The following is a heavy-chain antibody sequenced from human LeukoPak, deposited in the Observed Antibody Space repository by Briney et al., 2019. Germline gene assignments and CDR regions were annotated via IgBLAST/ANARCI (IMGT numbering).Heavy chain of an antibody. J-gene: IGHJ4*02. V-gene: IGHV1-8*01. CDR3: ARGRPGLASAGTYDF. CDR2: MNPNSDKT. CDR1: GYTFTSSD. D-gene: IGHD6-13*01. Sequence: GASVKVSCKASGYTFTSSDINWVRQAPGQGLEWMGWMNPNSDKTGSARKFQGRVAMTKNISISTAYIEVSSLGYEDTATYYCARGRPGLASAGTYDFWGQGTLIIVSS.